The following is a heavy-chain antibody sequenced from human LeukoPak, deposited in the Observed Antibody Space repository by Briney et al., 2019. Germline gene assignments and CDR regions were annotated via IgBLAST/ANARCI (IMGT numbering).Heavy chain of an antibody. CDR3: ARVVGAAAVGSYYFDY. D-gene: IGHD6-13*01. J-gene: IGHJ4*02. Sequence: PGGSLRLSCAASGFTFSSYSMNWVRQAPGKGLEWVSSISSSSSYIYYADSVKGRFTISRDNAKNSLYLQMNSLRAEDTAVYYCARVVGAAAVGSYYFDYWGQGTLVTVSS. CDR2: ISSSSSYI. V-gene: IGHV3-21*01. CDR1: GFTFSSYS.